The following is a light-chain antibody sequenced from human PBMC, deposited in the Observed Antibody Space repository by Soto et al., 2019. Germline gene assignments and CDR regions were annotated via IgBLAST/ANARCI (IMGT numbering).Light chain of an antibody. J-gene: IGKJ1*01. Sequence: VMTQSAATLSVTPGERATLSCRASQSVSSNLAWYQQKPGQAPRLLIYGASTRATGIPARFSGSGSGTEFTLTISSLQSEDFAVYYCQQYNNWRTFGQGTKV. V-gene: IGKV3-15*01. CDR3: QQYNNWRT. CDR2: GAS. CDR1: QSVSSN.